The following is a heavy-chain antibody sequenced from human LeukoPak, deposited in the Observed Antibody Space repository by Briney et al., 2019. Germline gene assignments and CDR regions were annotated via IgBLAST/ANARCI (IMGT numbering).Heavy chain of an antibody. V-gene: IGHV3-23*01. CDR1: GFTFSSYA. CDR3: AKGGRWRFSPQKYYFDY. D-gene: IGHD2-21*01. J-gene: IGHJ4*02. CDR2: ISGSGGST. Sequence: LTGGSLRLSCAASGFTFSSYAMSWVRQAPGKGLEWVSAISGSGGSTYYADSVKGRFTISRDNSKNTLYLQMNSLRAEDTAVYYCAKGGRWRFSPQKYYFDYWGQGTLVTVSS.